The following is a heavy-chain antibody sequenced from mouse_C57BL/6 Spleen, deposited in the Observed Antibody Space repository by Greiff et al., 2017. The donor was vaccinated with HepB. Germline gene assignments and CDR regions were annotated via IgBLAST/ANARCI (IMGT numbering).Heavy chain of an antibody. CDR2: INYDGSST. CDR3: ARVEFDYFDY. J-gene: IGHJ2*01. CDR1: GFTFSDYY. V-gene: IGHV5-16*01. Sequence: EVKLMESEGGLVQPGSSMKLSCTASGFTFSDYYMAWVRQVPEKGLEWVANINYDGSSTYYLDSLKSRFIISRDSAKNILYLQMSSLKSEDTATYYCARVEFDYFDYWGQGTTLTVAS.